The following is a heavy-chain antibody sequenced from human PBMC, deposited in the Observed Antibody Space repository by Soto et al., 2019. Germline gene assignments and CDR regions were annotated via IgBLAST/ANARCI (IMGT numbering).Heavy chain of an antibody. J-gene: IGHJ4*02. CDR1: GFTFSSYG. CDR3: AKWLDYEYYFDY. Sequence: QVQLVESGGGVVQPGRSLRLSCAASGFTFSSYGMHWVRQAPGKGLEWVAVISYDGSNKYYADSVKGRFTISRDNSKNTLYLQMNSLRAEDTAVYYCAKWLDYEYYFDYWRQGTLITVSS. D-gene: IGHD4-17*01. V-gene: IGHV3-30*18. CDR2: ISYDGSNK.